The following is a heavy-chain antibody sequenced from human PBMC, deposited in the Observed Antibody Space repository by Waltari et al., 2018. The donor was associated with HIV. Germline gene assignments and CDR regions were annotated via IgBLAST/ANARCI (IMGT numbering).Heavy chain of an antibody. CDR2: ISSRSSYI. CDR3: ARGGTTVTTDWFDP. V-gene: IGHV3-21*01. Sequence: EVQLVESGGGLVKPGGSLRLSCAASGFTFSSYSMNWVRQAPGKGREGVSFISSRSSYIYYADSVKGRFTISRDNAKNSLYLQMNSLRAEDTAVYYCARGGTTVTTDWFDPWGQGTLVTVSS. CDR1: GFTFSSYS. D-gene: IGHD4-17*01. J-gene: IGHJ5*02.